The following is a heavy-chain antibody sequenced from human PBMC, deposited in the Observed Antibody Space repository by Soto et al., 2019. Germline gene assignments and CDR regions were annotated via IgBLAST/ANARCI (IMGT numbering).Heavy chain of an antibody. V-gene: IGHV4-59*08. CDR2: IYYSGST. CDR3: ARRYGSAIDY. CDR1: GGTISSWY. J-gene: IGHJ4*02. D-gene: IGHD1-26*01. Sequence: QVQLQESGPGLAKPSETLSLTCTVSGGTISSWYWSWIRQPPGKGLEWIGYIYYSGSTNCNPSLKRRVTISVDTSKNQFSLKLSSVTAADTAVYYCARRYGSAIDYWGEGTLVTVSS.